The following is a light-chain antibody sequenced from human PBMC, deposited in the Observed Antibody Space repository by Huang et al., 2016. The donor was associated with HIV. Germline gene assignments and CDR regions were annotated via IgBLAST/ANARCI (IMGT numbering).Light chain of an antibody. CDR3: QQYGSSPQLT. Sequence: IVLPQSPGTLSLSPGERATLSCRASETVRSNYLAWYQQKPGQTPRRRIYGASSRGTDIPDRFSGSGAGTDFTLTSSRLQPEEFAVYYCQQYGSSPQLTFGGGTKVEIK. CDR1: ETVRSNY. CDR2: GAS. J-gene: IGKJ4*01. V-gene: IGKV3-20*01.